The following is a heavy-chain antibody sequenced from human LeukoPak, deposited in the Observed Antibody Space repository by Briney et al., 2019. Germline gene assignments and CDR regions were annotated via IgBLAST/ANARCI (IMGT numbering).Heavy chain of an antibody. CDR1: GGSISSYS. D-gene: IGHD3-10*01. V-gene: IGHV4-59*08. CDR3: ASHYGSGSFPLDY. J-gene: IGHJ4*02. CDR2: IYYSGST. Sequence: SETLSLTCTVSGGSISSYSWSWIRQPPGKGLEWIGYIYYSGSTNYNPSLKNRVTISVDTSKNQFSLKLSSVTAADTAVYYCASHYGSGSFPLDYWGQGTLVTVSS.